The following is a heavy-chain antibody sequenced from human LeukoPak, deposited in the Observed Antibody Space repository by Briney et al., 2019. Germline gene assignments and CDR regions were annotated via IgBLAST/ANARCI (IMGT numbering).Heavy chain of an antibody. D-gene: IGHD3-22*01. CDR1: GGSISSGYY. V-gene: IGHV4-38-2*02. J-gene: IGHJ4*02. Sequence: SETLSLTCTVSGGSISSGYYWGWIRQPPGKGLEWIGNIYHSGSTYYNPSLKSRVTISVDTSKNQFSLKLSSVTAADTAVYYCTRPYYYDSSGSPDYWGQGTLVTVSS. CDR3: TRPYYYDSSGSPDY. CDR2: IYHSGST.